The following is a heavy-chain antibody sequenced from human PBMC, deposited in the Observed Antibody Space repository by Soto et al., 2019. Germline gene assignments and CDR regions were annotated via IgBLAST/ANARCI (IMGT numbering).Heavy chain of an antibody. CDR3: ARDRGRLRFLEWSNDAFDI. CDR2: IIPIFGTT. D-gene: IGHD3-3*01. CDR1: GGTFSSYA. V-gene: IGHV1-69*05. J-gene: IGHJ3*02. Sequence: GASVKVSCKASGGTFSSYAISWVRQAPGQGLEWMGGIIPIFGTTNYAQKFQGRVTITTDKSTSTAYMELSSLRSEDTAVYYCARDRGRLRFLEWSNDAFDIWGQGTMVTVSS.